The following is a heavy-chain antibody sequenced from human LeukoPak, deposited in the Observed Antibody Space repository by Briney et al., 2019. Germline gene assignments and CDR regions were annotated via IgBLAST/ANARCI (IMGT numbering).Heavy chain of an antibody. Sequence: PSETLSLTCTVSGGSISSGSYYWSWIRQPAGKGLEWIGRIYTSGSTNHNPSLKSRVTISVDMSKNQFSLKLSSVTAADTAVYYCARGPRSPSIVVVIASRFDYWGQGTLVTVSS. V-gene: IGHV4-61*02. D-gene: IGHD2-21*01. J-gene: IGHJ4*02. CDR3: ARGPRSPSIVVVIASRFDY. CDR2: IYTSGST. CDR1: GGSISSGSYY.